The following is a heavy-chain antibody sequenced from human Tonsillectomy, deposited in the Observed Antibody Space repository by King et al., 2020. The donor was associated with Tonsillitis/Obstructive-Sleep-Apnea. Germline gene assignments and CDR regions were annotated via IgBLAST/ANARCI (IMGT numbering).Heavy chain of an antibody. CDR1: GGSISSYY. J-gene: IGHJ3*02. Sequence: VQLQESGPGLVKSSETLSLTCTVSGGSISSYYWSWIRQPPGKGLEWIGYIYSSGSINYNPSLQSRVTLSVDTSKNQFSLKLSSVTAADTAVYYCARGTTYYDVWSGSVSFDIWGQGTMVTVSS. CDR3: ARGTTYYDVWSGSVSFDI. CDR2: IYSSGSI. D-gene: IGHD3-3*01. V-gene: IGHV4-59*01.